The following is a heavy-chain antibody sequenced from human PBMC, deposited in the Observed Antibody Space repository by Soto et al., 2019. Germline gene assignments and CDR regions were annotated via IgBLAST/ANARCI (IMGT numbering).Heavy chain of an antibody. D-gene: IGHD3-16*02. CDR3: ARIGVWGSYRTPFDY. V-gene: IGHV2-70*01. Sequence: ESGPTLVNPTQTLTLTCTFSGFSLSTSGMCVSWIRQPPGKALEWLALIDWDDDKYYSTSLKTRLTISKDTSKNQVVLTMTNMDPVDTATYYCARIGVWGSYRTPFDYWGQGTLVTVSS. CDR1: GFSLSTSGMC. CDR2: IDWDDDK. J-gene: IGHJ4*02.